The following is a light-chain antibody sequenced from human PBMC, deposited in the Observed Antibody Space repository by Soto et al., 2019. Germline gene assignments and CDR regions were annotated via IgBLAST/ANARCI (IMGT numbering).Light chain of an antibody. CDR2: WAS. J-gene: IGKJ3*01. V-gene: IGKV4-1*01. CDR3: QQYYSPPFT. Sequence: EIVMTHSPDSLAVSLGERGTIYCMSSQSLLHSSNNKNDLAWYQQKPGQPPKLVIYWASARESGVPDRFSGGGSGTDFTLTISSLQAEDVAVYYCQQYYSPPFTFGPGTKVDIK. CDR1: QSLLHSSNNKND.